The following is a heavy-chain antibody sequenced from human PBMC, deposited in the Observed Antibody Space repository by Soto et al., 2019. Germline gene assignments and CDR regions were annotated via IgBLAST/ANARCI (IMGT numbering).Heavy chain of an antibody. CDR1: GFTFDDYA. V-gene: IGHV3-9*01. Sequence: EVQLVESGGGLVQPGRSLRLSCAASGFTFDDYAMHWVRQAPGKGLEWVSGISWNTYRIAYADSTEGRFTISRDNAKNSLYLQMNSLRPEDTALYYCARDRAPGRFGEASFDIWGQGTMVTVSS. CDR3: ARDRAPGRFGEASFDI. D-gene: IGHD3-16*01. J-gene: IGHJ3*02. CDR2: ISWNTYRI.